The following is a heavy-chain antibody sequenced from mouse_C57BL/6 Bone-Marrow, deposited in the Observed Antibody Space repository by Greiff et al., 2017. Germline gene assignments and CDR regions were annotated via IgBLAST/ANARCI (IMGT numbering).Heavy chain of an antibody. D-gene: IGHD1-1*02. CDR1: GFTFSDYY. V-gene: IGHV5-12*01. Sequence: EVKLMESGGGLVQPGGSLKLSCAASGFTFSDYYMYWVRQTPEKRLEWVAYISNGGGSTYYPDTVKGRFTISRDNAKNTLYLQMSRLKSEDTAMYYWARHWYHYYYAMDYWGQGTSVTVSS. CDR3: ARHWYHYYYAMDY. J-gene: IGHJ4*01. CDR2: ISNGGGST.